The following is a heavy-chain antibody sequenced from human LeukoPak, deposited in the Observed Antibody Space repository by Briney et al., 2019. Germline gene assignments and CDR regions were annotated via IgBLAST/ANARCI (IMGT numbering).Heavy chain of an antibody. Sequence: GGSLRLSCAASGFTFDDYAMHWVRQAPGKGLEWVSGISWNSGSIGYADSVKGRFTISRDNAKNSLYLQMNSLRAEDTALYYCARGGISSSGRGDYYFDYWGQGTLVTGSS. CDR1: GFTFDDYA. V-gene: IGHV3-9*01. D-gene: IGHD6-19*01. CDR2: ISWNSGSI. J-gene: IGHJ4*02. CDR3: ARGGISSSGRGDYYFDY.